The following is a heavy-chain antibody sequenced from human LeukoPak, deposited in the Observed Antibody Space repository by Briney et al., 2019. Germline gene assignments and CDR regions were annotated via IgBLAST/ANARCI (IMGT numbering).Heavy chain of an antibody. CDR3: ARENEKIAAAFDY. Sequence: PGRSLRLSCAASGFTFSSYAMHWVRQAPGKGLEWVAVISYDGSNKYYADSVKGRFTISRDNSKNTLYLQMNSLRAEDTAVYYCARENEKIAAAFDYWGQGTLVTVSS. CDR2: ISYDGSNK. CDR1: GFTFSSYA. J-gene: IGHJ4*02. V-gene: IGHV3-30*04. D-gene: IGHD6-13*01.